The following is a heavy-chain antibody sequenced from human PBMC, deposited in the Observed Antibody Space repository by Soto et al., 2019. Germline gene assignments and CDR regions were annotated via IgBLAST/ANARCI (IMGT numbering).Heavy chain of an antibody. CDR1: GFTVSSNY. J-gene: IGHJ4*02. Sequence: GGSLILSCAASGFTVSSNYMSWVRQAPGKGLEWVSVIYSGGSTYYADSVKGRFTISRHNSKNTLYLQMNSLRAEDTAVYYCASQRGYSGSYYFDYWGQGTLVTVSS. D-gene: IGHD1-26*01. CDR3: ASQRGYSGSYYFDY. V-gene: IGHV3-53*04. CDR2: IYSGGST.